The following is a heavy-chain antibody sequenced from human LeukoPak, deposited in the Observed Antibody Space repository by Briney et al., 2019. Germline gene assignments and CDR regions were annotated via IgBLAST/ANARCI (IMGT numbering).Heavy chain of an antibody. CDR3: VREMGGYPFDH. D-gene: IGHD5-12*01. CDR1: GFTFSSFE. Sequence: GGSLRLSCAASGFTFSSFEMSWVRQAPGKGLEWVSYISTSGSTTYYADSAKGRFTISRDNAKNSLYLQMNSLRAEDTAIYYCVREMGGYPFDHWGQGTLVTVSS. J-gene: IGHJ4*02. CDR2: ISTSGSTT. V-gene: IGHV3-48*03.